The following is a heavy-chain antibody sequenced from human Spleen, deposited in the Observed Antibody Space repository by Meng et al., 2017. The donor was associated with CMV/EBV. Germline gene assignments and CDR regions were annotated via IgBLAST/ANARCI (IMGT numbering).Heavy chain of an antibody. D-gene: IGHD2-2*02. V-gene: IGHV3-7*01. CDR1: GFTFSNAW. CDR3: ARAGLGYCSVTSCYNDY. Sequence: GESLKISCAASGFTFSNAWMSWVRQAPGKGLEWVANIREDGSSKYYADPVKGRFTISRDNAKNSLYLQMSSLRAEDTAMYYCARAGLGYCSVTSCYNDYWGPGTLVTVSS. J-gene: IGHJ4*02. CDR2: IREDGSSK.